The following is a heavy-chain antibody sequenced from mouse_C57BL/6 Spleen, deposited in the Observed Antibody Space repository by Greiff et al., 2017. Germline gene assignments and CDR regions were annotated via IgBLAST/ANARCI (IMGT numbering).Heavy chain of an antibody. CDR1: GFTFSDYG. CDR2: ISSCSSTI. CDR3: ARVNYSPGDYSPMDY. Sequence: EVKVVESGGGLVKPGGSLKLSCAASGFTFSDYGMHWVRQAPEKGLEWVAYISSCSSTIYYADTVKGRFTISRDNAKTTQFLQMTSLRSEDTAMYYWARVNYSPGDYSPMDYWGQGTSVTVSS. D-gene: IGHD2-13*01. J-gene: IGHJ4*01. V-gene: IGHV5-17*01.